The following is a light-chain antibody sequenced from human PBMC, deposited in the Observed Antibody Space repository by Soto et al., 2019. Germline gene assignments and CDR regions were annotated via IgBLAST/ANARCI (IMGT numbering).Light chain of an antibody. CDR3: QQYNNWTGT. J-gene: IGKJ1*01. V-gene: IGKV3-15*01. Sequence: EILMTQSPTTLSVSPGERATLSCRPSQSVNTYVAWYQQRPGQAPRLLIYGASTRATDIPARFTGSGSATDFTLTIASLQSEDFAVYYCQQYNNWTGTFGQGTKVDI. CDR1: QSVNTY. CDR2: GAS.